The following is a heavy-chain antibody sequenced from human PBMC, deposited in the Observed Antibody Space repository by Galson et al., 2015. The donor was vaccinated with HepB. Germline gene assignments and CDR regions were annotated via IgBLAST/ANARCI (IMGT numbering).Heavy chain of an antibody. J-gene: IGHJ3*01. CDR3: VRSVVGATMPNGFDL. CDR2: IFGGDSA. V-gene: IGHV3-53*01. Sequence: SLRLSCAASGFSVSSKYMSWVRQAPGKGLEWVSIIFGGDSAYYADPVKGRFTISGDNSRNTLYFQMNSLRVEDTAVYYCVRSVVGATMPNGFDLWGQGTTVTVSS. CDR1: GFSVSSKY. D-gene: IGHD1-26*01.